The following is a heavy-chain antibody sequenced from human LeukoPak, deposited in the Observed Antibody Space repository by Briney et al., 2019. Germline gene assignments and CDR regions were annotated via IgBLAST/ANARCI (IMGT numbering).Heavy chain of an antibody. V-gene: IGHV3-23*05. CDR3: ARSVPDYTRFDF. CDR2: FKTNYNQV. CDR1: GFTFSDYA. J-gene: IGHJ4*02. Sequence: PGGSLRLSCVASGFTFSDYAMNWVRQAPGKGLEWVSTFKTNYNQVYYAESVRGRFTISTDNSKNTAHLQMNSLRVEDTALYYCARSVPDYTRFDFWGQGALVTVSS. D-gene: IGHD4-11*01.